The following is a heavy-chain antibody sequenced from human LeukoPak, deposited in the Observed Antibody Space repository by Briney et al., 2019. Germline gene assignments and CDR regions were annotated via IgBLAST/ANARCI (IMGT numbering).Heavy chain of an antibody. V-gene: IGHV4-39*07. CDR2: IYYSGST. D-gene: IGHD6-13*01. CDR3: ARVGGWYSSSWYFDY. CDR1: GGSIRSSSYY. J-gene: IGHJ4*02. Sequence: PSETLSLTCTVSGGSIRSSSYYWGWIRQPPGKGLEWIGSIYYSGSTYYNPYLKSRVTISVDTSKNQFSLKLSSVTAADTAVYYCARVGGWYSSSWYFDYWGQGTPVTVSS.